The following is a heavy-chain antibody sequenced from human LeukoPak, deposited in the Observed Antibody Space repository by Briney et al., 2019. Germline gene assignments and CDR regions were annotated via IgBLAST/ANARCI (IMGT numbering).Heavy chain of an antibody. CDR3: ARHVSAYDSSGYYNDAFDI. D-gene: IGHD3-22*01. V-gene: IGHV4-39*01. Sequence: SETLSLTCTVSGGSISSSSYYWGWIRQPPGKGLEWIGSIYYSGSTYYNPSLKSRVTISVDTSKNQFSLKLSSVTAADTAVHYCARHVSAYDSSGYYNDAFDIWGQGTMVTVSS. CDR1: GGSISSSSYY. CDR2: IYYSGST. J-gene: IGHJ3*02.